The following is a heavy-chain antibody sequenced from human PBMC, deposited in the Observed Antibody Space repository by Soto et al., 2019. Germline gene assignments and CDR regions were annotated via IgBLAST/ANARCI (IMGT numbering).Heavy chain of an antibody. D-gene: IGHD6-13*01. CDR2: INNGGTT. CDR1: EFTFSNYA. V-gene: IGHV3-23*01. CDR3: AKDPQQLLVYFDY. J-gene: IGHJ4*02. Sequence: PGGSLRLSCAASEFTFSNYAMSWVRQAPGKGLEWVSSINNGGTTYYADSVKGRFTISRDNSKNTLYLQMNSLRAEDTAVYYCAKDPQQLLVYFDYWGKGTQVTVYS.